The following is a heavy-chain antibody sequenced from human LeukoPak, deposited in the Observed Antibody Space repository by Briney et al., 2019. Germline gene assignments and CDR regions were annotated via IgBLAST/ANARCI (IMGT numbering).Heavy chain of an antibody. J-gene: IGHJ4*02. Sequence: GASVKVSCKASGGTFSSYAISWVRQAPGQGLEWMGGIIPIFGTANYAQKFQGRVTITTDESTSTAYMELSSLRSEDTAVYYCARWGVKSAAHGNDYWGQGTLVTVSS. V-gene: IGHV1-69*05. D-gene: IGHD2-2*01. CDR1: GGTFSSYA. CDR2: IIPIFGTA. CDR3: ARWGVKSAAHGNDY.